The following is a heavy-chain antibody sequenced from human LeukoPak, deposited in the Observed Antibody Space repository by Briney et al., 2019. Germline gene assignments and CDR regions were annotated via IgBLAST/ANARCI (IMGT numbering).Heavy chain of an antibody. D-gene: IGHD6-6*01. CDR3: ARLPYSSSWYFDL. CDR2: TFYRSKWYI. V-gene: IGHV6-1*01. CDR1: GDSVSSNSVA. Sequence: SQTLSLTCALSGDSVSSNSVAWSWIRQSPSRGLEWLGRTFYRSKWYIDYAESVKSRISINPDTSKNQFSLQLNSVTPEDTAVYYCARLPYSSSWYFDLWGRGTLVTVSS. J-gene: IGHJ2*01.